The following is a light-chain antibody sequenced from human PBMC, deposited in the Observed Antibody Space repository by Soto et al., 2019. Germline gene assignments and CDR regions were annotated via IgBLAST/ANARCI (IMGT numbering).Light chain of an antibody. CDR3: CSYAGSSTLV. CDR2: EGS. J-gene: IGLJ3*02. V-gene: IGLV2-23*01. CDR1: SSDVGSYTL. Sequence: QSALTQPASVSGSPGQSITISCTGTSSDVGSYTLVSWYQHHPRKAPQLMIYEGSKRPSGVSNRFSGSKSRNTASLTISGLQAEDEDDYYCCSYAGSSTLVFGGGTKLTVL.